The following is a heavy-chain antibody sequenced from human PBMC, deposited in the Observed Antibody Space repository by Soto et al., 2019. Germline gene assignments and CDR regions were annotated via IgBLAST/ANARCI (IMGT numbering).Heavy chain of an antibody. V-gene: IGHV3-30*18. CDR1: GFTFSSYG. CDR3: AKDPQLKYYYYGMDV. Sequence: QVQLVESGGGVVQPGRSLRLSCAASGFTFSSYGMHWVRQVPGKGLEWVAVISYDGSNKYYADSVKGRFTISRDNSKNTLYLQMNSLRAEDTAVYYCAKDPQLKYYYYGMDVWGQGTTVTVSS. D-gene: IGHD1-1*01. J-gene: IGHJ6*02. CDR2: ISYDGSNK.